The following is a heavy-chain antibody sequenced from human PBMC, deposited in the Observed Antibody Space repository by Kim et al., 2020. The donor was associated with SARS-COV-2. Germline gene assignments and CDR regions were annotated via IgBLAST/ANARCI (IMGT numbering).Heavy chain of an antibody. CDR1: GFTFSSYG. J-gene: IGHJ4*02. Sequence: GSLRLSCAASGFTFSSYGMHWVRQAPGKGLEWVAVISYDGSNKYYADSVKGRFTISRDNSKNTLYLQMNSLRAEDTAVYYCAKDPGDLLTGYYIYWGQG. D-gene: IGHD3-9*01. CDR3: AKDPGDLLTGYYIY. V-gene: IGHV3-30*18. CDR2: ISYDGSNK.